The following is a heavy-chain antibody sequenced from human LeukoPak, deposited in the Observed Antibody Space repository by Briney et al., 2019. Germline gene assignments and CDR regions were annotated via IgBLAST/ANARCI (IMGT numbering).Heavy chain of an antibody. D-gene: IGHD1-26*01. CDR1: GYIFTGYY. CDR3: ARDSMFVRGWELLKDY. CDR2: INPNSGGT. J-gene: IGHJ4*02. V-gene: IGHV1-2*02. Sequence: GASVKVSCKASGYIFTGYYMHWVRQAPGQGLEWMGWINPNSGGTNYAQKFQGRVTMTRDTSISTAYMELSRLRSDDTAVYYCARDSMFVRGWELLKDYWGQGTLVTVSS.